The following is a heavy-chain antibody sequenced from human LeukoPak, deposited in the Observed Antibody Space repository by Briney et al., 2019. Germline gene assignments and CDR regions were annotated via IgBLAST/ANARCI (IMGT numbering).Heavy chain of an antibody. Sequence: GGSLRLCCAASGFTFSDYYMSWIRQAPGKGLEWVSYISSSGSTIYYADSVKGRFTISRDNAKNSLYLQMNSLRAEDTAVYYCTRDGYNRRDWYFDYWGQGTLVTVSS. D-gene: IGHD5-24*01. J-gene: IGHJ4*02. V-gene: IGHV3-11*01. CDR2: ISSSGSTI. CDR3: TRDGYNRRDWYFDY. CDR1: GFTFSDYY.